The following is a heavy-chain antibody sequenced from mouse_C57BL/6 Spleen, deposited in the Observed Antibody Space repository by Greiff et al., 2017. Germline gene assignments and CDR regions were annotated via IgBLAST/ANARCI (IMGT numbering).Heavy chain of an antibody. CDR1: GYAFSSSW. CDR3: ARGVPVYDYAMDY. D-gene: IGHD2-3*01. J-gene: IGHJ4*01. Sequence: QVQLQQSGPELVKPGASVKISCKASGYAFSSSWMNWVKQRPGKGLEWIGRIYPGDGDTNYNGKFKGKATLTADKSSSTAYMQLSSLTSEDSAVYFCARGVPVYDYAMDYWGQGTSVTVSS. CDR2: IYPGDGDT. V-gene: IGHV1-82*01.